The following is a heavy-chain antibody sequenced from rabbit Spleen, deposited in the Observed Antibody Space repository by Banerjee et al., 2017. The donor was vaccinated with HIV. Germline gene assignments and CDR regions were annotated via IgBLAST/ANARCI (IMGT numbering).Heavy chain of an antibody. J-gene: IGHJ6*01. V-gene: IGHV1S45*01. CDR1: GFSFSNKAV. CDR2: INAVTGKA. CDR3: ARDASTSFSPYGMDL. D-gene: IGHD8-1*01. Sequence: QEQLVESGGGLVKPEGSLKLSCTASGFSFSNKAVMCWVRQAPGKGLEWIACINAVTGKAVYASWAKGRFTFSKTSSTTVTLQVTSLTVADTATYFCARDASTSFSPYGMDLWGPGTLVTVS.